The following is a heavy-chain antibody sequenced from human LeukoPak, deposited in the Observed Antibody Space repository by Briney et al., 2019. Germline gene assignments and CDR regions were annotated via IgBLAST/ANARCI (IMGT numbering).Heavy chain of an antibody. CDR3: AREDYYYASGF. Sequence: PGGSLRLSCAASGFTFSDYYMSWIRQAPGKGLEWVSYISGSGSTIYYSDSVKGRFTLSRDNAKNSLYLQMNRLRVEDTAVYSCAREDYYYASGFWGQGTLVTVSS. J-gene: IGHJ4*02. CDR2: ISGSGSTI. V-gene: IGHV3-11*04. D-gene: IGHD3-10*01. CDR1: GFTFSDYY.